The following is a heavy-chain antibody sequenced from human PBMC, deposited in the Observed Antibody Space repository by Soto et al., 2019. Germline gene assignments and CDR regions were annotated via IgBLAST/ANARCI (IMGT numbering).Heavy chain of an antibody. CDR2: ISRDGSSK. V-gene: IGHV3-30-3*01. Sequence: GGSLRLSCAASGFTFSRYAMHWVRQAPGEGLEWVAVISRDGSSKYYGDSVKGRFTVSRDNSNNTLYLSMTSLRPDDTAVFYCARSRNGAVPDSINFWGQGTLATVS. CDR1: GFTFSRYA. D-gene: IGHD2-8*01. J-gene: IGHJ4*02. CDR3: ARSRNGAVPDSINF.